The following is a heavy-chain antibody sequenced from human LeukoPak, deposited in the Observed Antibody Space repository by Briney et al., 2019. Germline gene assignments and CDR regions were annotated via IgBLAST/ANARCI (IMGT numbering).Heavy chain of an antibody. Sequence: GGSLRLSCAASGFTFSSYSMNWVRQAPGKGLEWVSSISSSSSYIYYADSVKGRFPISRDNSKNTLYLQMNSLRAEDTAVYYCAKDCTNGVCYALDIWGQGTMVTVSS. CDR1: GFTFSSYS. D-gene: IGHD2-8*01. V-gene: IGHV3-21*04. CDR3: AKDCTNGVCYALDI. J-gene: IGHJ3*02. CDR2: ISSSSSYI.